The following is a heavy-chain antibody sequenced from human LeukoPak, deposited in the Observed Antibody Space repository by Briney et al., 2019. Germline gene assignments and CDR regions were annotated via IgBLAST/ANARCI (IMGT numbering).Heavy chain of an antibody. CDR1: GGSFSGYY. V-gene: IGHV4-34*01. CDR3: ARGASLPAAISVWFDP. Sequence: SETLSLTCAVYGGSFSGYYWNWIRQPPGKGLEWIGYIYHSGSTYYNPSLKCRVTISVDRSKNQFSLKLSSVTAADTAVYYCARGASLPAAISVWFDPWGQGTLVTVSS. J-gene: IGHJ5*02. D-gene: IGHD2-2*01. CDR2: IYHSGST.